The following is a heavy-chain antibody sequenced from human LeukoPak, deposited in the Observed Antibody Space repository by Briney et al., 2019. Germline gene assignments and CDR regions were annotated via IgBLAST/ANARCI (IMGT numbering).Heavy chain of an antibody. V-gene: IGHV4-34*01. CDR1: GGSFSGYY. Sequence: SESLSLTCAVYGGSFSGYYWSWIRQPPGKGLEWIGEINHSGSTNYNPSLKSRVTISVDTSKNQFSLKLSSVTAADTAVYYCARHWDRGHTAELAFHIWGQGTMVTISS. D-gene: IGHD1-26*01. CDR2: INHSGST. CDR3: ARHWDRGHTAELAFHI. J-gene: IGHJ3*02.